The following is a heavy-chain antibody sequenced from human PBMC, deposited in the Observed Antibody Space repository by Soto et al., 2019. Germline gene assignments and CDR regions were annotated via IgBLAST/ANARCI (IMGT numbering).Heavy chain of an antibody. CDR3: ARDNEAAAMYYYGMDV. CDR2: IWHDGSNK. V-gene: IGHV3-33*01. Sequence: QVQLVESGGGVVQPGRSLRLSCAASGFTFSSYGMHWVHQAPGKGLEWVAVIWHDGSNKYYADSVKGRFTISRDNSKNTLYLQMNSLRAEDTAVYYCARDNEAAAMYYYGMDVWGQWTTVTVSS. J-gene: IGHJ6*02. CDR1: GFTFSSYG. D-gene: IGHD6-13*01.